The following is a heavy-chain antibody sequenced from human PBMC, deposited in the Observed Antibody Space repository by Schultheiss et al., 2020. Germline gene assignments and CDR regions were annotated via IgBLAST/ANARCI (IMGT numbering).Heavy chain of an antibody. V-gene: IGHV4-61*02. J-gene: IGHJ6*02. D-gene: IGHD3-3*01. Sequence: SETLSLTCTVSGGSISSGSYYWSWIRQPAGKGLEWIGRIYTSGSTNYNPSLKSRVTISVDTSKNQFSLKLSSVTAADTAVYYCASVLRPSPYYYYGMDVWGQRTTVTVSS. CDR3: ASVLRPSPYYYYGMDV. CDR1: GGSISSGSYY. CDR2: IYTSGST.